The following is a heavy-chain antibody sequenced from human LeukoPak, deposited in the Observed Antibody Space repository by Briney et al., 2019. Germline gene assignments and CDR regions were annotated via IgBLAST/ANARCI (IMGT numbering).Heavy chain of an antibody. D-gene: IGHD3-3*01. J-gene: IGHJ4*02. Sequence: ASVKVSCKASGYTFTSYGISWVRQAPGQGLEWMGWIGAYNGNTNYAQKLQGRVTMTTDTSTSTAYMELRSLRSDDTAVYYCARNYDFWSGSLPFDYWGQGTLVTVSS. V-gene: IGHV1-18*01. CDR2: IGAYNGNT. CDR1: GYTFTSYG. CDR3: ARNYDFWSGSLPFDY.